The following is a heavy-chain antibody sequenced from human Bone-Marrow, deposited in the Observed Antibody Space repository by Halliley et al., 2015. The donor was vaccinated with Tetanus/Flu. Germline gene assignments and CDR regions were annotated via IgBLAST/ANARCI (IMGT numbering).Heavy chain of an antibody. CDR3: AKPLMGARSFDS. J-gene: IGHJ4*01. CDR2: MSNRGYSI. V-gene: IGHV3-48*03. Sequence: ECIAYMSNRGYSIHYADSVRGRFTISRDNTKNLLYLQMNSLRAEDTGVYYCAKPLMGARSFDSWGHGTLVTVSS. D-gene: IGHD2-8*01.